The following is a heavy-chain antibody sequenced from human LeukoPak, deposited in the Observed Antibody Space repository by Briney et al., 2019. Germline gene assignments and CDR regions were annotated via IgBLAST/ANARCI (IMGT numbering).Heavy chain of an antibody. D-gene: IGHD3-16*01. CDR1: GGSFSSYY. Sequence: PSETLSLTCTVSGGSFSSYYWSWIRQPAGKGLEWIGRIYTSGSTNYNPSLKSRVTMSVDTSKNQFSLKLSSVTAADTAVYYCARDGSGELFRLNWFDPWGQGTLVTVSS. V-gene: IGHV4-4*07. CDR3: ARDGSGELFRLNWFDP. CDR2: IYTSGST. J-gene: IGHJ5*02.